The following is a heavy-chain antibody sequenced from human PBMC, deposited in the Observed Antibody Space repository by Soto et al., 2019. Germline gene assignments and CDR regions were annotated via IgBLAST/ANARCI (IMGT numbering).Heavy chain of an antibody. CDR2: INTGNGDT. CDR3: VRASHNNWWGSWT. D-gene: IGHD1-1*01. J-gene: IGHJ5*02. CDR1: GYTFTDHF. Sequence: QVQLVQSGAEVKEPGASVKVSCKTSGYTFTDHFMHWVRQAPGQRPEWMGCINTGNGDTTYSQNFQGRLTFGRDTSASSAYMELTSLRSEDTAMYYCVRASHNNWWGSWTWGQGTLVTVSS. V-gene: IGHV1-3*04.